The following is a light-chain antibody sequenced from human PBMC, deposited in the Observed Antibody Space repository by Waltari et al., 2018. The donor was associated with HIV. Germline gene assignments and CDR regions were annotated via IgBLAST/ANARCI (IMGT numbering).Light chain of an antibody. Sequence: QSVLTQPPSASGTPGQRVTISCSGSSSNIGSNTVNWYQQLPGTSPKLLIYYNIRRPSGVPDRFSGSKSGTSASLAISGLQSEDEADYYCAAWDDSLMGVFGGGTRLTVL. CDR3: AAWDDSLMGV. CDR2: YNI. J-gene: IGLJ3*02. V-gene: IGLV1-44*01. CDR1: SSNIGSNT.